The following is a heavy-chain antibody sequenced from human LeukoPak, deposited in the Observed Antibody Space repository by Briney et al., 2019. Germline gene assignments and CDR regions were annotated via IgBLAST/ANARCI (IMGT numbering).Heavy chain of an antibody. J-gene: IGHJ3*02. CDR2: INPNSGGT. Sequence: ASVKVSCTASGYTFTGHYMHWVRQAPGQGLEWMGWINPNSGGTNYAQKLQGRVTMTTDTSTSTAYMELRSLRSDDTAVYYCAIPVGGPNAFDIWGQGTMVTVSS. CDR1: GYTFTGHY. D-gene: IGHD3-16*01. CDR3: AIPVGGPNAFDI. V-gene: IGHV1-2*02.